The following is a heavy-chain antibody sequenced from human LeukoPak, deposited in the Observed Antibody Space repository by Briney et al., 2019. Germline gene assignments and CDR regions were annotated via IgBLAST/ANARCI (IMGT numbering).Heavy chain of an antibody. CDR1: GFTFSSYS. Sequence: GGSLRLSCAASGFTFSSYSMNWVRQAPGKGLEWVSSISSSSSYIYYADSVKGRFTISRDNAKNSLYLQMNSLRAEDTAVYYCARVRSPRYFDYWGQGTLVTVSS. J-gene: IGHJ4*02. CDR2: ISSSSSYI. CDR3: ARVRSPRYFDY. V-gene: IGHV3-21*01.